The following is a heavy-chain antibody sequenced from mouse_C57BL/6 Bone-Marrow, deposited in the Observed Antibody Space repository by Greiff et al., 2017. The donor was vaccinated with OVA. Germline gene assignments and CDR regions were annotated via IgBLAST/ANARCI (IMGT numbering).Heavy chain of an antibody. CDR1: GYTFTSYW. CDR2: IYPGSGST. J-gene: IGHJ1*03. V-gene: IGHV1-55*01. D-gene: IGHD1-1*01. Sequence: QVQLQQPGAELVKPGASVKMSCKASGYTFTSYWITWVKQRPGQGLEWIGDIYPGSGSTNYNEKFKSKATLTVDTSSSTADMQLSSLTSADAAVYYCARRYYGSSWYFDVWGTGTTVTVAS. CDR3: ARRYYGSSWYFDV.